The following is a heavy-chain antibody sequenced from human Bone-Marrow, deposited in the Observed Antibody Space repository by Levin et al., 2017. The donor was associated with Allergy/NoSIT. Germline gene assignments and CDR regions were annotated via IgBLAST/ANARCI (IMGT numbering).Heavy chain of an antibody. Sequence: GGSLRLSCAASGFTFSSYWMSWVRQAPGKGLEWVANIKQDGSEKYYVDSVKGRFTISRDNAKNSLYLQMNSLRAEDTAVYYCASNTVYDFWSGYWDAFDIWGQGTMVTVSS. CDR1: GFTFSSYW. CDR3: ASNTVYDFWSGYWDAFDI. CDR2: IKQDGSEK. V-gene: IGHV3-7*03. J-gene: IGHJ3*02. D-gene: IGHD3-3*01.